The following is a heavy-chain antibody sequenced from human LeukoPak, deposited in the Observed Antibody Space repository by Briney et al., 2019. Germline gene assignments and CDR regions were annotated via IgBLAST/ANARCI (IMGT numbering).Heavy chain of an antibody. CDR3: ARVFLYESSGYRCEDY. D-gene: IGHD3-22*01. V-gene: IGHV3-21*01. CDR1: GFTFSSYS. J-gene: IGHJ4*02. Sequence: PGGSLRLSCAASGFTFSSYSMNWVRQAPGKGLEWVSSISSSSSYIYYADSVKGRFTISRDNAKNSLYLQMNSLRAEDTAVYYCARVFLYESSGYRCEDYWGQGTLVTVSS. CDR2: ISSSSSYI.